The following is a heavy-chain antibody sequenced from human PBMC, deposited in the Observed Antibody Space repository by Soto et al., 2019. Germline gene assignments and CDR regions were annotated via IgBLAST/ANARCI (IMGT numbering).Heavy chain of an antibody. CDR1: GYTFTSYA. CDR3: TREIGDSSGWFVCWFDP. D-gene: IGHD6-13*01. V-gene: IGHV1-3*01. CDR2: INAGNGNT. Sequence: QVQLVQSGAEVKKPGASVKVSCKASGYTFTSYAMHWVRQAPGQRLVWMGWINAGNGNTKYSQKVQDRVTITNDTSASTAYMELSSLSSEDTAVSYCTREIGDSSGWFVCWFDPWGQGTLVTVSS. J-gene: IGHJ5*02.